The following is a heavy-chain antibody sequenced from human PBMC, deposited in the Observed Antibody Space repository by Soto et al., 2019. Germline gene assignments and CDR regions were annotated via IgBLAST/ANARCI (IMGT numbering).Heavy chain of an antibody. V-gene: IGHV4-30-4*01. D-gene: IGHD3-10*01. CDR3: ARAGFSYGHLLF. J-gene: IGHJ4*02. CDR1: GGSISSGYYY. Sequence: SETLSLTCSVSGGSISSGYYYWSWIRQPPGKGLEWIGNIYYSGTTNYSPSLKSRVAISIDTSKNQFSLSLTSVTAADTAVYYCARAGFSYGHLLFWGQGIRVTVSS. CDR2: IYYSGTT.